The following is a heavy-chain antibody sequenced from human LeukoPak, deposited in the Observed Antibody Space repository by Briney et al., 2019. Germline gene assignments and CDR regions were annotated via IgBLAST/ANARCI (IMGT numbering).Heavy chain of an antibody. V-gene: IGHV1-69*05. CDR3: ASTTYDSSGYYHGGHLDY. Sequence: SVKVSCKASGGTFSSYAISWVRQAPGQGLEWMGGIIPIFGTANYAQKFQGRVTITTDESTSTAYMELSSLRSEDTAVYYCASTTYDSSGYYHGGHLDYWGQGTLVTVSS. CDR2: IIPIFGTA. CDR1: GGTFSSYA. J-gene: IGHJ4*02. D-gene: IGHD3-22*01.